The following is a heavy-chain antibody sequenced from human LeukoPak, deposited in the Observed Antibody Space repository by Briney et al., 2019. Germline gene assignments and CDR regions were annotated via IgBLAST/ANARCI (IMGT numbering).Heavy chain of an antibody. CDR2: INPSGGST. V-gene: IGHV1-46*01. Sequence: ASVKVSCKASGYTFTSYYMHWVRQAPGQGLEWMGIINPSGGSTSYAQKFQGRVTMTRDTSTSTAYMELSSLRSDDTAVYYCARGSIKTLRYFDWFPRGYFDYWGQGTLVTVSS. D-gene: IGHD3-9*01. CDR1: GYTFTSYY. J-gene: IGHJ4*02. CDR3: ARGSIKTLRYFDWFPRGYFDY.